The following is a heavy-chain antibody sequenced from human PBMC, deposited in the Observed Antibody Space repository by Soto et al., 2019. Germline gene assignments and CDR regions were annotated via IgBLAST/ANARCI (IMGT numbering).Heavy chain of an antibody. V-gene: IGHV4-30-4*01. Sequence: PSETLSLTCTVSGGCISSGDYYWSWIRQPPGKGLEWIGYIYYSGSTYYNPSLKSRVTISVDTSKNQFSLKLSSVTAADTAVYYCAIFEEFAATTIDDWGQGTLLPISA. J-gene: IGHJ4*02. D-gene: IGHD3-10*01. CDR3: AIFEEFAATTIDD. CDR2: IYYSGST. CDR1: GGCISSGDYY.